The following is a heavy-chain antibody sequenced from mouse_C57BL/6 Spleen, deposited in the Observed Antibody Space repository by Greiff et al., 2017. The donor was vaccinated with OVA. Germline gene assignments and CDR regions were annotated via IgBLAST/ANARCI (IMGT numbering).Heavy chain of an antibody. CDR3: AKLYDGPFMDY. D-gene: IGHD2-3*01. CDR1: GYAFSSSW. V-gene: IGHV1-82*01. CDR2: IYPGDGDT. J-gene: IGHJ4*01. Sequence: VQLVESGPELVKPGASVKISCKASGYAFSSSWMNWVKQRPGKGLEWIGRIYPGDGDTNYNGKFKGKATLTADKSSSTAYMQLSSLTSEDSAVYFCAKLYDGPFMDYWGQGTSVTVSS.